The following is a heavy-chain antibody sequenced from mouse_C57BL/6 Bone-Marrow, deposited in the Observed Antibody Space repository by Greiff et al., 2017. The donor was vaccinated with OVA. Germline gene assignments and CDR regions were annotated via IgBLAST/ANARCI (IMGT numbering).Heavy chain of an antibody. J-gene: IGHJ3*01. CDR2: INPNYGTT. CDR3: AREEAAQATWAY. CDR1: GYSFTDYN. V-gene: IGHV1-39*01. Sequence: GYSFTDYNMNWVKQSNGKSLEWIGVINPNYGTTSYNQKFKGKATLTVDQSSSTAYMQLNSLTSEDSAVYYCAREEAAQATWAYWGQGTLVTVSA. D-gene: IGHD3-2*02.